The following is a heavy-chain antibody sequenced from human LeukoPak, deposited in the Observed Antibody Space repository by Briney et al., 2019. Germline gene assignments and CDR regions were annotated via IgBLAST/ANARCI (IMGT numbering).Heavy chain of an antibody. V-gene: IGHV3-20*01. J-gene: IGHJ5*02. Sequence: GGSLRLSCAASGFTFDDYGMSWVRQAPGKGLEWVSGINWNGGSTGYADSVKGRFTISRDNAKNSLYLQMNSLRAEDTALYHCARDLGDLNYYDSSGYYYIGWFDPWGQGTLVTVSS. CDR1: GFTFDDYG. CDR2: INWNGGST. CDR3: ARDLGDLNYYDSSGYYYIGWFDP. D-gene: IGHD3-22*01.